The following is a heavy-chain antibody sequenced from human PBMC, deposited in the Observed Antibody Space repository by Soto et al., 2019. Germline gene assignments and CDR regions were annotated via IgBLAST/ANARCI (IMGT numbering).Heavy chain of an antibody. Sequence: SETLSLTCTVSGGSISSYYWSWIRQPPGKGLEWIGYIYYSGSTNYNPSLKSRVTISVDTSKNQFSLKLSSVTAADTAVYYCARCRDGCSYGYGGYYYYGMDVWGQGTTVTVSS. CDR3: ARCRDGCSYGYGGYYYYGMDV. D-gene: IGHD5-18*01. J-gene: IGHJ6*02. CDR1: GGSISSYY. V-gene: IGHV4-59*01. CDR2: IYYSGST.